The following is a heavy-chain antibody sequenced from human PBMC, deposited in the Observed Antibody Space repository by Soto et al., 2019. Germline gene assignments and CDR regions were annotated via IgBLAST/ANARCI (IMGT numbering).Heavy chain of an antibody. D-gene: IGHD6-13*01. Sequence: GGSLRLSCAVSGFTFNSYSMNWVRQAPGKGLEWVSSISSFSNYMYYTDSVKGRFTISRDNARNSLYLQMNSLRAEDTAVYYCAYSSTPFDYWGQGTLVTVSS. V-gene: IGHV3-21*01. CDR3: AYSSTPFDY. CDR1: GFTFNSYS. J-gene: IGHJ4*02. CDR2: ISSFSNYM.